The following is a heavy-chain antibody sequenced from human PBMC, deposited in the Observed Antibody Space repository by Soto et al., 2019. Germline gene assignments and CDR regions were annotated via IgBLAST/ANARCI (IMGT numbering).Heavy chain of an antibody. CDR2: INHSGST. J-gene: IGHJ5*02. Sequence: SETLSLTCAVYGGSFSGYYWSWIRQPPGKGLEWIGEINHSGSTNYNPSLKSRVTISVDTSKNQFSLKLSSVTAADTAVYYCARGSSSWYQKPNWFDPWGQGTLVTVSS. CDR3: ARGSSSWYQKPNWFDP. V-gene: IGHV4-34*01. CDR1: GGSFSGYY. D-gene: IGHD6-13*01.